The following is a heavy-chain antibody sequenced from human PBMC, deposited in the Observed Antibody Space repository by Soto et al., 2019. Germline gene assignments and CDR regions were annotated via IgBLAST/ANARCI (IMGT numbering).Heavy chain of an antibody. CDR2: IHYSGTP. CDR1: GGSISGKY. CDR3: ARDGGRVGGFDY. J-gene: IGHJ4*02. V-gene: IGHV4-59*01. D-gene: IGHD3-16*01. Sequence: SETMDLTCTVSGGSISGKYWSWIRQPPGKGLEWIGYIHYSGTPNYNPSLRSRVTLSVDTSKNQFSLNLSSVTAADAAVYYCARDGGRVGGFDYWGQGTLVTVSS.